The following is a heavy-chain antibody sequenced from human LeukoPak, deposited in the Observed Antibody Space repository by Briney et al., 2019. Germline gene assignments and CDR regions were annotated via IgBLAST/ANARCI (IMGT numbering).Heavy chain of an antibody. J-gene: IGHJ4*02. CDR2: INPNSGGT. V-gene: IGHV1-2*02. CDR3: ARDLDYGSGSFSN. D-gene: IGHD3-10*01. CDR1: LYAFTDFY. Sequence: ASVTVSCKACLYAFTDFYIHWVRQAPGQGLAWMGWINPNSGGTTYAQKLQGRVTMTTHTSISTAYLELNRLRSDDTAVYYCARDLDYGSGSFSNWGQGAIVTVSS.